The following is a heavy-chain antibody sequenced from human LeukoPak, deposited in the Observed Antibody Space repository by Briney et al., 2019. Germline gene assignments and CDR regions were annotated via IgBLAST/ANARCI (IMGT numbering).Heavy chain of an antibody. Sequence: SETLSLTCTVSGGSISSSSYYWGWIRQPPWKGLEWIGSIYYSGSTYYNPSLKSRVTISVDTSKNQFSLKLSSVTAADTAVYYCASEADYGSGSTNDYWGQGTLVTVSS. CDR2: IYYSGST. CDR3: ASEADYGSGSTNDY. D-gene: IGHD3-10*01. V-gene: IGHV4-39*01. CDR1: GGSISSSSYY. J-gene: IGHJ4*02.